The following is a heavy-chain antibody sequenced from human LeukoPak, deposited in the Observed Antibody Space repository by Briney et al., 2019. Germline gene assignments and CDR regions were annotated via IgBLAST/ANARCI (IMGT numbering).Heavy chain of an antibody. J-gene: IGHJ4*02. Sequence: GGSLRLSCAASGFTFSDYWINWVRQAPGEGLVWVANIKQDGSEKNYVDSVKGRFTISRDNAKNSLYLQMNSLRAEDTALYYCAKDEGYCSSTSCRGGFDYWGQGTLVTVSS. D-gene: IGHD2-2*01. CDR3: AKDEGYCSSTSCRGGFDY. CDR1: GFTFSDYW. V-gene: IGHV3-7*03. CDR2: IKQDGSEK.